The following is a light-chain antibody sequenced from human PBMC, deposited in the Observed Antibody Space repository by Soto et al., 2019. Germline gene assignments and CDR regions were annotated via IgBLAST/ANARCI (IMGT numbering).Light chain of an antibody. J-gene: IGLJ1*01. CDR3: LSKTSSISYV. Sequence: QSALTQPASVSGSPGQSITISGTGTTSDVGGYNYVSWYQQHPGKVPKLLIHEVSNRPSGVSNRFSGSKSGNTASLTISWLQAEDEADYYCLSKTSSISYVFGTGTKLTVL. CDR1: TSDVGGYNY. V-gene: IGLV2-14*01. CDR2: EVS.